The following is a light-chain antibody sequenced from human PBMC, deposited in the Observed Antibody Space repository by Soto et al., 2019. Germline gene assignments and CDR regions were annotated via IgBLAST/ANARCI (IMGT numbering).Light chain of an antibody. J-gene: IGKJ2*01. CDR2: GAS. V-gene: IGKV3-20*01. Sequence: IVLTQSPDTLSLSPGERATLYCRASRSVSSSYLAWYQHKAGQAPRLLISGASNRATDIPDRFSGSESGTVFTLTISRLEPEDFAVYYCQHYGSSPPYTFGQGTKLEIK. CDR3: QHYGSSPPYT. CDR1: RSVSSSY.